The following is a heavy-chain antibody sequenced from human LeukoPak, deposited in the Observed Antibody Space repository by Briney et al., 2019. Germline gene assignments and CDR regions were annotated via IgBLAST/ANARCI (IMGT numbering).Heavy chain of an antibody. CDR1: GGSISSYY. Sequence: NSSETLSLTCTVSGGSISSYYWSWIRQPPGKGLEWIGYSYYSGSTNYNPSLKSRVTISVDTSKNQFSLKLSSVTAADTAVYYCARDSNIGGKVGAIRGPSDYWGQGTLVTVSS. V-gene: IGHV4-59*01. CDR3: ARDSNIGGKVGAIRGPSDY. D-gene: IGHD1-26*01. J-gene: IGHJ4*02. CDR2: SYYSGST.